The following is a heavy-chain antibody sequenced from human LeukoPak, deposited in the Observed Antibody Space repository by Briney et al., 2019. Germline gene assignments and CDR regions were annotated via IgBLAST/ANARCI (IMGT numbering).Heavy chain of an antibody. CDR1: GYTFTGYY. J-gene: IGHJ4*02. V-gene: IGHV1-2*02. Sequence: ASVKVSCKASGYTFTGYYMHWVRQAPGQGLEWMGWINPNSGGTNYAQKFQGRVTMTRDTSISTAYMELSRLRSDDTAVYYCVREGTMVRGVIITPLDYWGQGTLVTVSS. CDR2: INPNSGGT. CDR3: VREGTMVRGVIITPLDY. D-gene: IGHD3-10*01.